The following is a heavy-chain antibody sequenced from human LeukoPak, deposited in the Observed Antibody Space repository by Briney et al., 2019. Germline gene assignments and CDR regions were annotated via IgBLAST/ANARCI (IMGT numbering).Heavy chain of an antibody. CDR3: ARDVRGGNWFDP. CDR2: IYHTGST. V-gene: IGHV4-59*13. D-gene: IGHD3-10*01. Sequence: SETLSLTCTVSGVSINAYYWNWFRQPPGKRLEWIGYIYHTGSTNYNPSLKSRVTMSVDTSKNQFSLKLSSVTAADTAVYYCARDVRGGNWFDPWGQGTLVTVSS. CDR1: GVSINAYY. J-gene: IGHJ5*02.